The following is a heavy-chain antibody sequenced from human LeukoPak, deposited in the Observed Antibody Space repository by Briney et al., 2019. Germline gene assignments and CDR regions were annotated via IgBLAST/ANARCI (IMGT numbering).Heavy chain of an antibody. V-gene: IGHV5-51*01. CDR2: IYPGDSDT. CDR3: ARLYSGYGSYFDY. CDR1: GYSFTRNW. D-gene: IGHD5-12*01. J-gene: IGHJ4*02. Sequence: GESLKISCKGSGYSFTRNWIGWVRQMPGKGLEWMGIIYPGDSDTRYSPSFQGQVTISADKSISTAYLQWSTLKASDTAMYYCARLYSGYGSYFDYWGQGTLVTVSS.